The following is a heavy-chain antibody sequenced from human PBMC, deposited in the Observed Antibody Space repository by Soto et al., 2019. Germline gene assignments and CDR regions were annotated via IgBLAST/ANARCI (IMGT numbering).Heavy chain of an antibody. D-gene: IGHD5-18*01. CDR2: ISSSGGSTI. V-gene: IGHV3-48*03. CDR3: ARARSGYRYGQDGYYQYNTMDV. J-gene: IGHJ6*02. CDR1: GLTFSSFE. Sequence: EVQLVESGGGLVQPGGSLRLSCADSGLTFSSFEMNWVRQAPGKGLEWVSYISSSGGSTIYYADSVKGRFTISRDNAKNSLYLQMNSLRAEDTAVYYCARARSGYRYGQDGYYQYNTMDVWGQGTTVTVSS.